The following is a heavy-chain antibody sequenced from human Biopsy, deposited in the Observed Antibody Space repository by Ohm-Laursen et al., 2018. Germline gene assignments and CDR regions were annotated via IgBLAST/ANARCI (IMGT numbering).Heavy chain of an antibody. CDR1: GDTISTYY. J-gene: IGHJ4*02. V-gene: IGHV4-59*12. CDR3: VRGGSGSFPFDY. Sequence: GTLSLTCTVSGDTISTYYWNWIRQTPGKGLEWIGYIHYTGHIRINPSLNSRATISVDTSKNQFSLRLTSVTAADTAVYYCVRGGSGSFPFDYWGPGTLVTVSS. CDR2: IHYTGHI. D-gene: IGHD3-10*01.